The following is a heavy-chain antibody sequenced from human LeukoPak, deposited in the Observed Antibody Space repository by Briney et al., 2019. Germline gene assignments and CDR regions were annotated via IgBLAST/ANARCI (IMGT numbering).Heavy chain of an antibody. Sequence: GSLRLSCAASGFSFSSYSLNWVRQAPGRGLEWVSYITGHSSTTYYADSVKGRFTISRDNAKNSLYLQMNSLRADDTAVYYCARDWNYGGGFDYWGHGTLVTVSS. J-gene: IGHJ4*01. V-gene: IGHV3-48*01. CDR2: ITGHSSTT. CDR1: GFSFSSYS. D-gene: IGHD4-23*01. CDR3: ARDWNYGGGFDY.